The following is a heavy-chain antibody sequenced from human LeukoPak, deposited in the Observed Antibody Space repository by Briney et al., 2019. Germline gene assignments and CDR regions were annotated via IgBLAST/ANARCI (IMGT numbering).Heavy chain of an antibody. Sequence: SETLSLTCTVSGGSISSYYWSWIRQPPGKGLEWIGYIYYSGSTNYNPSLKSRVTISVDTSKNQFSLKLSSVTAADTAVYYCARAIIAADNAFDIWGQGTVVTVSS. CDR3: ARAIIAADNAFDI. J-gene: IGHJ3*02. V-gene: IGHV4-59*01. D-gene: IGHD6-13*01. CDR2: IYYSGST. CDR1: GGSISSYY.